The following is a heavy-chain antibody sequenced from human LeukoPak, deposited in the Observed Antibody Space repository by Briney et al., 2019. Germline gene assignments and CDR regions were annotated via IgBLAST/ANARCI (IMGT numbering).Heavy chain of an antibody. CDR3: AKEEGDYYDSRLGFDY. V-gene: IGHV3-30*18. CDR2: ISYDGSNK. J-gene: IGHJ4*02. Sequence: GGSLRLSCAASGFTFSSYGMHWVRQAPGKGLEWVAVISYDGSNKYYADSVEGRFTISRDNSKNTLYLQMNSLRAEDTAVYYCAKEEGDYYDSRLGFDYWGQGTLVTVSS. CDR1: GFTFSSYG. D-gene: IGHD3-22*01.